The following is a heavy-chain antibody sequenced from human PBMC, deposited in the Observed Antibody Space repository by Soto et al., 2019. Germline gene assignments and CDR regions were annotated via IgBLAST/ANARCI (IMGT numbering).Heavy chain of an antibody. V-gene: IGHV4-59*08. CDR3: VSHNYGEGSTLFAV. D-gene: IGHD3-9*01. Sequence: PSETLSITCTVSGGSISSYYWSWIRQPPGKGLEWIGYIYYSGSTNYNPSLKSRVTISVDTSKNQFSLKLNSMTAADTAVYFCVSHNYGEGSTLFAVWARRTSVIVS. CDR1: GGSISSYY. CDR2: IYYSGST. J-gene: IGHJ6*02.